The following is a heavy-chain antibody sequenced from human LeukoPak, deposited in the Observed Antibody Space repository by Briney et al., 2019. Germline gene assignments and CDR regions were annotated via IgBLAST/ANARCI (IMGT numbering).Heavy chain of an antibody. D-gene: IGHD6-19*01. J-gene: IGHJ4*02. Sequence: GGSLRLSCAAPGFTFSQNWMTWVRQAPGKGLERVANINQDGSGKYYVDSVEGRFTISRDNAKNSLYLQMNSLRAEDTAVYYCASSSAWAGIFDYWGQGTLVTVSS. CDR3: ASSSAWAGIFDY. CDR1: GFTFSQNW. V-gene: IGHV3-7*01. CDR2: INQDGSGK.